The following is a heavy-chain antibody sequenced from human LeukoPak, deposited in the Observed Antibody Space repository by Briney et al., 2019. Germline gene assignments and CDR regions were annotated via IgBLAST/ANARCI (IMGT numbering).Heavy chain of an antibody. Sequence: GGSLRLSCAASGFTFSSYWMHWVRQAPGKGLVRVSRINSDGSSTSYADSVKGRFTISRDNSKNTLYLQMNSLRVEDTAVYYCAKDYSRDGYYADTFYIWGQGTMVTVSS. V-gene: IGHV3-74*01. CDR2: INSDGSST. CDR3: AKDYSRDGYYADTFYI. D-gene: IGHD3-3*01. CDR1: GFTFSSYW. J-gene: IGHJ3*02.